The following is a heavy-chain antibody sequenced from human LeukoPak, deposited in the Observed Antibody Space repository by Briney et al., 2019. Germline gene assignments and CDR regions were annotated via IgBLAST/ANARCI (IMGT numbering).Heavy chain of an antibody. CDR3: ARVAAGSTENWFDL. V-gene: IGHV4-34*01. J-gene: IGHJ5*02. D-gene: IGHD6-19*01. CDR1: GGSFSGYY. CDR2: IYHDGST. Sequence: AETLSLTCAVDGGSFSGYYWSWSRQPPGKGLQWIGEIYHDGSTNYNPSLKSRLTISTDTSKNQLSLRLRSVTAADTAVYYCARVAAGSTENWFDLWGQGTLVTVSS.